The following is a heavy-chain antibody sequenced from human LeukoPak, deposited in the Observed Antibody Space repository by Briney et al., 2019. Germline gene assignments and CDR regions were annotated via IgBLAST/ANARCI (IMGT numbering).Heavy chain of an antibody. CDR3: ARGRVSSSTWYSTYYYYFYMDV. J-gene: IGHJ6*03. V-gene: IGHV4-59*01. CDR1: DDSITVYY. Sequence: SETLSLTCSVSDDSITVYYWTWIRQPPGKGLEWIGYVDHTGSTNFNPSLNGRVSISRDTTNNLFSLRLRSVTAADTAVYFCARGRVSSSTWYSTYYYYFYMDVWGKGTTVTVSS. CDR2: VDHTGST. D-gene: IGHD1-1*01.